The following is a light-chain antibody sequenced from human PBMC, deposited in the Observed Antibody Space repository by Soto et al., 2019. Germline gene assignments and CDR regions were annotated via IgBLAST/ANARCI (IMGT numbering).Light chain of an antibody. Sequence: QSVLTQPPSASGTPGQRVTISCSGSSSDIGSNYVSWYQQFPGSAPKLLIYRNDQRPSAVPDRFSVSKSGTSASLAISGPRSEDEADYYCAAWDDRLSDVVFGGGTKVTVL. V-gene: IGLV1-47*01. J-gene: IGLJ2*01. CDR1: SSDIGSNY. CDR3: AAWDDRLSDVV. CDR2: RND.